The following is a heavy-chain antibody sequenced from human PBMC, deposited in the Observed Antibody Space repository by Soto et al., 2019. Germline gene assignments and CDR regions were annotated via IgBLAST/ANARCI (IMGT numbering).Heavy chain of an antibody. D-gene: IGHD4-17*01. CDR2: INPSDGST. J-gene: IGHJ6*02. Sequence: VASVKVSCKASGYTFTNYYLHWVRQALGQGLEWMGIINPSDGSTTYAQKFQGRVTMTRDTSTSTVYMELSSLRSEDTAVYYCARAVTTYHYYYYGMDVWGQGTTVTVSS. CDR3: ARAVTTYHYYYYGMDV. CDR1: GYTFTNYY. V-gene: IGHV1-46*01.